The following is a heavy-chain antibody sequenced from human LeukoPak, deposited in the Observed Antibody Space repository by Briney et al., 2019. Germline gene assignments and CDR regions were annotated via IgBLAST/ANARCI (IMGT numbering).Heavy chain of an antibody. D-gene: IGHD3-10*02. V-gene: IGHV3-48*01. CDR1: GFTFNSYA. CDR3: AELGITMIGGV. Sequence: GGSLRLSCAAFGFTFNSYAFNWVRQAPGKGLEWVSYISSSSNIIYYADSVKGRFTISRDNARNFQYLQMNSLRAEDTAVYYCAELGITMIGGVWGKGTTVTISS. CDR2: ISSSSNII. J-gene: IGHJ6*04.